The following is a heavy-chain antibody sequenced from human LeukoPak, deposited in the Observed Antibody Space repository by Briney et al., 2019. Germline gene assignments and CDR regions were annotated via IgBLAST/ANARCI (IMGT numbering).Heavy chain of an antibody. CDR1: GGTFSSYA. V-gene: IGHV1-69*06. CDR2: IIPIFGTA. Sequence: GASVKVSCKASGGTFSSYAISWVRQAPGQGLGWMGGIIPIFGTANYAQKFQGRVTITADKSTSTAYMELSSLRSEDTAVYYCARVSYGGLGVYYYYYMDVWGKGTTVTVSS. J-gene: IGHJ6*03. D-gene: IGHD4-23*01. CDR3: ARVSYGGLGVYYYYYMDV.